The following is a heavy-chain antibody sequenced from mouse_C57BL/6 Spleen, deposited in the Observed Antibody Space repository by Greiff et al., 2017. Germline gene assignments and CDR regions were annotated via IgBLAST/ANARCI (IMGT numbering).Heavy chain of an antibody. Sequence: VQLQQSGPELVKPGASVKMSCKASGYTFTDYNMHWVKQSHGKSLEWIGYINPNNGGTSYNQKFKGKATLTVNKSSSTAYMELRSLTSEDSAVYYCARIYYYGSSYVNFDYWGQGTTLTVSS. CDR1: GYTFTDYN. CDR2: INPNNGGT. V-gene: IGHV1-22*01. CDR3: ARIYYYGSSYVNFDY. J-gene: IGHJ2*01. D-gene: IGHD1-1*01.